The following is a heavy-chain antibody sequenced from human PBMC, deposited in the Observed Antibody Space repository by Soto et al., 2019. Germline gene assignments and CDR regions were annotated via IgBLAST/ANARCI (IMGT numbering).Heavy chain of an antibody. CDR3: ARVIMIFGVANLGSHFDY. Sequence: QVQLVQSGTEVKKPGASVKVSCKASGYTFSNFGLSWVRQAPGQGLEWMGWISPSNGQTIYAQNFHGRVTMTTDTSTATAHMELRSLISDDTAVYYCARVIMIFGVANLGSHFDYWGQGTRVTVSA. V-gene: IGHV1-18*01. D-gene: IGHD3-3*01. CDR2: ISPSNGQT. CDR1: GYTFSNFG. J-gene: IGHJ4*02.